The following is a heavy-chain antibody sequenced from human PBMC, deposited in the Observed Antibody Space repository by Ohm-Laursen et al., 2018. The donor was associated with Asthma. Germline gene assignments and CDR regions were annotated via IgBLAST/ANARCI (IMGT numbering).Heavy chain of an antibody. V-gene: IGHV1-3*01. CDR1: GHIFSSYT. Sequence: GSSVKVSCKASGHIFSSYTMQWVRQAPGHGLEWMGWFNSGTGDITYSHKFQGRVTITADTSASTTFMELPSLTSEDTAVYYCARGVDSSGYLNPWGQGTLVTVSS. CDR2: FNSGTGDI. CDR3: ARGVDSSGYLNP. D-gene: IGHD3-22*01. J-gene: IGHJ5*02.